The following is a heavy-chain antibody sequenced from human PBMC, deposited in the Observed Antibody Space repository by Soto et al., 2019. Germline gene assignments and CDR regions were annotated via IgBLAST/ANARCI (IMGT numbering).Heavy chain of an antibody. D-gene: IGHD2-2*03. J-gene: IGHJ4*02. CDR3: ARVHGYCTMTSCFDY. V-gene: IGHV1-18*01. Sequence: QVQLVQSGAEVKKSGASVTVSCKTSGYSFTNYGVSWARQAPGQGLEWMGWISAYNGDAAYAQIFQGRVTMTADTSTGTAYMEVRSLRSDDTAVYYCARVHGYCTMTSCFDYWGQGTLVTVSS. CDR2: ISAYNGDA. CDR1: GYSFTNYG.